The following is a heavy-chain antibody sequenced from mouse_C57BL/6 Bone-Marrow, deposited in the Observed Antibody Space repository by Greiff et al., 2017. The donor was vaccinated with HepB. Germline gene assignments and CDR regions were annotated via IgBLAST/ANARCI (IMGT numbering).Heavy chain of an antibody. V-gene: IGHV1-55*01. CDR1: GYTFTSYW. D-gene: IGHD1-1*01. J-gene: IGHJ3*01. CDR2: IYPGSGST. Sequence: QVHLKQSGAELVKPGASVKMSCKASGYTFTSYWITWVKQRPGQGLEWIGDIYPGSGSTNYNEKFKSKATLTVDTSSSTAYMQLSSLTSEDSAVYYCAREEIYYYGSSPFAYWGQGTLVTVSA. CDR3: AREEIYYYGSSPFAY.